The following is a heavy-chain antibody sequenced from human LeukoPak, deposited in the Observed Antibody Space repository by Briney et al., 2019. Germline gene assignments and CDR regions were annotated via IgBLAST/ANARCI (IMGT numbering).Heavy chain of an antibody. J-gene: IGHJ4*02. CDR3: AANFDF. CDR1: GFTFSNYG. CDR2: TWYDGSNE. Sequence: GGSLRLSCAASGFTFSNYGMHWVRQAPGKGLEWVAVTWYDGSNEYYADSVKGRFTIFRDNSKNTLYLQMHSLRAEDTAIYYCAANFDFWGQGTLVTVPS. V-gene: IGHV3-33*01.